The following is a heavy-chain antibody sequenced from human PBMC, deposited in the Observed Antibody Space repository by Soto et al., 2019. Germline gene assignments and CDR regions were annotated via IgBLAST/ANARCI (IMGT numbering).Heavy chain of an antibody. CDR3: AKANKYSNGWYDY. J-gene: IGHJ4*02. D-gene: IGHD6-19*01. CDR2: ISGNGGST. V-gene: IGHV3-23*01. Sequence: EVQLLESGGGLVQPGGSLRRSCAASGFTFSSCAMSWVRQAPGQGLEWVSGISGNGGSTDHADSVKGRFTISRDNSKNTLYLQMNSLRAEDTAVYYCAKANKYSNGWYDYWGQGILVIVAS. CDR1: GFTFSSCA.